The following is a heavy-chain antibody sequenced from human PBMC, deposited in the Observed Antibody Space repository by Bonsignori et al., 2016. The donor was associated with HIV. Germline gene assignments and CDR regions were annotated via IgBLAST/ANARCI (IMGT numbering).Heavy chain of an antibody. V-gene: IGHV3-11*01. J-gene: IGHJ6*03. CDR3: ARDYYDFWSGYQYYMDV. D-gene: IGHD3-3*01. CDR2: ISSSGSTI. Sequence: VRQMPGKGLEWVSYISSSGSTIYYADSVKGRFTISRDNAKKSLYLQMNSLRAEDTAVYYCARDYYDFWSGYQYYMDVWGKGTTVTVSS.